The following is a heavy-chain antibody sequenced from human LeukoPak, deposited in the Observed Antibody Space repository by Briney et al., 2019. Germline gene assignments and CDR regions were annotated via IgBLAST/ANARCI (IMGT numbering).Heavy chain of an antibody. V-gene: IGHV3-15*01. D-gene: IGHD2/OR15-2a*01. CDR2: IKSKPDGGTT. CDR1: GFSFNSVW. J-gene: IGHJ4*02. Sequence: GGSLRLSCAASGFSFNSVWMSWVRQAPGEGLEWVGHIKSKPDGGTTECAAPVKGRFTISRDDSKNTLYLQMNSLRNEDTAVYYCTSLGATGFYAFDYWGQGTLVTVSS. CDR3: TSLGATGFYAFDY.